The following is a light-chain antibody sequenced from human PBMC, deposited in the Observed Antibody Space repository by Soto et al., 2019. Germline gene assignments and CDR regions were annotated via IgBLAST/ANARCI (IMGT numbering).Light chain of an antibody. CDR2: KAS. CDR1: QTISSW. V-gene: IGKV1-5*03. Sequence: DIQMTQSPSTLSLSVGYIGTITCRSSQTISSWLAWYQQKPGKAPKLLIYKASTLKSGVPSRFSGSGSGTEFTLTISSLQPDDFETYYCQQYNSHSAAFGQGTKVDIK. J-gene: IGKJ1*01. CDR3: QQYNSHSAA.